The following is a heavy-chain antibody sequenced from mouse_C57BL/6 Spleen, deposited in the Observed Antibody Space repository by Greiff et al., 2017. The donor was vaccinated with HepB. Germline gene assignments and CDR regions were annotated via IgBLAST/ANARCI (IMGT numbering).Heavy chain of an antibody. J-gene: IGHJ3*01. CDR2: IYPGDGDT. Sequence: QVQLQQSGPELVKPGASVKISCKASGYAFSSSWMNWVKQRPGKGLEWIGRIYPGDGDTNYNGKFKGKATLTADKSSSTAYMQLSSLTSEDSAVYFCARDLYWFAYWGQGTLVTVSA. V-gene: IGHV1-82*01. CDR1: GYAFSSSW. CDR3: ARDLYWFAY.